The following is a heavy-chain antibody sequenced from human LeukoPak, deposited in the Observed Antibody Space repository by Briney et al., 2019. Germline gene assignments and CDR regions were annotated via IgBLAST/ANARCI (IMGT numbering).Heavy chain of an antibody. V-gene: IGHV3-74*01. CDR2: INEEGTLT. D-gene: IGHD6-13*01. J-gene: IGHJ4*02. Sequence: GGSLRLSCAASGFTFSNYWMHWVRQGPGKGLVWVSRINEEGTLTTYADSVKGRFTISRDNAKNTLYLQMNSLRVEDTAVYYCARGGYNSWYNSDYWGQGTLVTVSS. CDR3: ARGGYNSWYNSDY. CDR1: GFTFSNYW.